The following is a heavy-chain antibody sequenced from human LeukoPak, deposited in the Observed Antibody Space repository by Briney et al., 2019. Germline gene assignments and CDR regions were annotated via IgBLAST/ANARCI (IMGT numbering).Heavy chain of an antibody. J-gene: IGHJ4*02. CDR2: ISAYNGNT. D-gene: IGHD2-15*01. V-gene: IGHV1-18*01. CDR3: ARYDRGYCSGGSCYGDLDY. CDR1: GYTFTSYG. Sequence: ASVKVSCKASGYTFTSYGISWVRQAPGQGLEWMGWISAYNGNTNYAQKLQGRVTMTTDTSTSTAYMELRNLRSDDTAVYYCARYDRGYCSGGSCYGDLDYWGQGTLVTVSS.